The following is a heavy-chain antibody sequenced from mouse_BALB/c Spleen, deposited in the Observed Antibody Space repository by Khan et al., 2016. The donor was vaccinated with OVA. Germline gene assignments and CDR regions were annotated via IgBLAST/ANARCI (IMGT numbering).Heavy chain of an antibody. Sequence: QVQLKQSGPGLVAPSQSLSITCTVSGFSLSRYNIHWVRQPPGKGLEWLGMIWGGGGTDYTSTLKSRLSISKDKSKSQVFLIMNSLQTDDTAKSDCARAYYRYDGYYAMDYWGQGTSVTVSS. CDR1: GFSLSRYN. CDR2: IWGGGGT. J-gene: IGHJ4*01. CDR3: ARAYYRYDGYYAMDY. D-gene: IGHD2-14*01. V-gene: IGHV2-6-4*01.